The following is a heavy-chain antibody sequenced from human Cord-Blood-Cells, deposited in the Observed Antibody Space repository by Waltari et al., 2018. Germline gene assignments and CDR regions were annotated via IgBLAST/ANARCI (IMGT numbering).Heavy chain of an antibody. Sequence: QVQLQQWGAGLLKPSETLSLTCAVYGGSFSGYYWSWIRQPPGKGLEWIGEINHSGSTNYNPSLKSRVTISVDTSKNHFSLKLSSVTAADTAVYYCAREGESIAAPNWFDPWGQGTLVTVSS. CDR2: INHSGST. CDR1: GGSFSGYY. CDR3: AREGESIAAPNWFDP. D-gene: IGHD6-6*01. V-gene: IGHV4-34*01. J-gene: IGHJ5*02.